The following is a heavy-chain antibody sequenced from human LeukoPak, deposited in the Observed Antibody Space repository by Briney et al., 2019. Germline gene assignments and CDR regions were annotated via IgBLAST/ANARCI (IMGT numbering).Heavy chain of an antibody. V-gene: IGHV3-23*01. CDR1: GFTFSSYA. Sequence: QSGGSLRLSCAASGFTFSSYAMSWVRQAPGKGLEWVSAISGSGGSTYYADSVKGRFTIPRDNSKNTLYLQMNSLRAEDTAVYYCAKDKESDDSSGYLDWGQGTLVTVSS. CDR3: AKDKESDDSSGYLD. CDR2: ISGSGGST. D-gene: IGHD3-22*01. J-gene: IGHJ4*02.